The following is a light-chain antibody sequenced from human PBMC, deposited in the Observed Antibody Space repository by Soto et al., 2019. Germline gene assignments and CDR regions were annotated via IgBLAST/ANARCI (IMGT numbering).Light chain of an antibody. CDR1: QTLRTW. Sequence: DIQMTQSPSTLSASVGDRVTNTCRASQTLRTWLAWYQQKPGKAPKLLIYDVSILQSGVPSRFSGSGSGTEFTLTISSLQPDDFATYYCQQYNGYPLTFGGGTKVDIK. CDR3: QQYNGYPLT. CDR2: DVS. V-gene: IGKV1-5*01. J-gene: IGKJ4*01.